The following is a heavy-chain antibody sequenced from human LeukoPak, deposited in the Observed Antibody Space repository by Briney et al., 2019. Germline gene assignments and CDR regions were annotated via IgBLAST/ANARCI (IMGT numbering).Heavy chain of an antibody. CDR2: LYYSGST. V-gene: IGHV4-59*01. D-gene: IGHD2/OR15-2a*01. J-gene: IGHJ1*01. CDR3: ARVRGTFETD. Sequence: SETLSLTCTVSGASISTYYWSWIRQPPGKGLEWIGYLYYSGSTTYSPSLKSRVTMSAGTSKSQFSLKLNSVTAADTAIYYCARVRGTFETDWGQGTLVTVSS. CDR1: GASISTYY.